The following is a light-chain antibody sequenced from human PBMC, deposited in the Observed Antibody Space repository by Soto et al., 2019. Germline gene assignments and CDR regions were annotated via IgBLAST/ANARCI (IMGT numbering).Light chain of an antibody. CDR2: GAS. CDR1: QTVSSSY. CDR3: QQYKNGWT. J-gene: IGKJ1*01. Sequence: EIVLTQSPATLSLSPGERATLSCGASQTVSSSYLAWYQQKPGQAPRLLIYGASRRATGIPDRFSGSGSGTDFTLTISSLQSEDFAIYYCQQYKNGWTFGQGTKVDIK. V-gene: IGKV3-20*01.